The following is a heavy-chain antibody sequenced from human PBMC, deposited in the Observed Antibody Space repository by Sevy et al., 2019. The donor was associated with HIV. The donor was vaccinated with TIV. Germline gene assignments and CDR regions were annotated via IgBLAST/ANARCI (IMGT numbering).Heavy chain of an antibody. D-gene: IGHD2-15*01. CDR2: ISPDSDDT. Sequence: APVKVSCKASGSTFSVSYIHWVRQAPGQGLEWMGWISPDSDDTKYIQKFQGRVTLTRDRSISTAYLELNSLTYDDAAVYYCARILLGSSCLDVWGQGTTVTVSS. CDR1: GSTFSVSY. CDR3: ARILLGSSCLDV. J-gene: IGHJ6*02. V-gene: IGHV1-2*02.